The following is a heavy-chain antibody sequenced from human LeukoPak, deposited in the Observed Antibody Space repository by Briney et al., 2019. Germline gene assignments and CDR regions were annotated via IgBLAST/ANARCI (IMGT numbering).Heavy chain of an antibody. J-gene: IGHJ4*02. D-gene: IGHD1-1*01. CDR1: GFTFSSFW. V-gene: IGHV3-7*01. CDR2: IKYDESEI. CDR3: ARITTNGYFEY. Sequence: PGGSLRLSCAASGFTFSSFWMGWVRQAPGKGLEWVASIKYDESEIHYVDSVKGRFTVSRDNAKNSLYLQMNNLRAEDTAVYFCARITTNGYFEYWGQGTLVTVSS.